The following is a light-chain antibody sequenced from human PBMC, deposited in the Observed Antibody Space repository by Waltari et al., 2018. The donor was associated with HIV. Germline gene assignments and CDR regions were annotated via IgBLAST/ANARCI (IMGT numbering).Light chain of an antibody. J-gene: IGLJ2*01. Sequence: SYELTQPPSVSVSPGQTASITCSGDKLGDKYACWYQQKPGKSPFLVIYQDNKRPSGIPERFSGSNSGNTATLTISGTQAMDEADYYCQAWDSSLVVFGGGTKLTVL. CDR1: KLGDKY. CDR3: QAWDSSLVV. V-gene: IGLV3-1*01. CDR2: QDN.